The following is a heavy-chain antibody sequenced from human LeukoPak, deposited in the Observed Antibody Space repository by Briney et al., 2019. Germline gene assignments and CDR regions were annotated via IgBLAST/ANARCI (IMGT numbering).Heavy chain of an antibody. CDR1: GGTFSSYA. CDR3: ARDGGIAARPSDY. Sequence: SVKVSCKASGGTFSSYAIGWVRQAPGQGLEWMGRIIPILGIVNYAQKFQGRVTITADKSTSTAYMELSSLRSEDTAVYYCARDGGIAARPSDYWGQGTLVTVSS. D-gene: IGHD6-6*01. J-gene: IGHJ4*02. CDR2: IIPILGIV. V-gene: IGHV1-69*04.